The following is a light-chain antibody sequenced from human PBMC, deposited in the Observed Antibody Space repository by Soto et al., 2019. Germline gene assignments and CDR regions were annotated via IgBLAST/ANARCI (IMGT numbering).Light chain of an antibody. V-gene: IGKV3-15*01. CDR3: QEYNNWPALT. Sequence: EVVMTQSPVTLSVSPGERATLSCRANQSVSSNLAWYQQKPGQAPRLLISGASTRATGIPDRFSGSGSGTEFTLTISSLQSEDFAVYYCQEYNNWPALTFGGGTKVDIK. CDR2: GAS. CDR1: QSVSSN. J-gene: IGKJ4*01.